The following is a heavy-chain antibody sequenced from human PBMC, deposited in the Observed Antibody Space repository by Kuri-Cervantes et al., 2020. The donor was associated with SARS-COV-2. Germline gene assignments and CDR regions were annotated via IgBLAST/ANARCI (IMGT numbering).Heavy chain of an antibody. V-gene: IGHV3-73*01. Sequence: GESLKISCAASGFTFSGSAMHWVRQASGEGLEGVGRIRSKANSYATAYAASVKGRFTISRDDSKNTAYLQMNSLKTEDTAVYYCTRGVSGTPIPRVDYWGQGTLVTVSS. J-gene: IGHJ4*02. D-gene: IGHD2-15*01. CDR3: TRGVSGTPIPRVDY. CDR1: GFTFSGSA. CDR2: IRSKANSYAT.